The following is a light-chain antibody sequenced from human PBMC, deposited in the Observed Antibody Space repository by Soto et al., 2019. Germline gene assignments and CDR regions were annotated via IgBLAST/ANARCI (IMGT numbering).Light chain of an antibody. CDR3: AAWYDSLNGFYV. J-gene: IGLJ1*01. Sequence: QSVLTQPPSASGTPGQRVTISCSGSSSNIGSNTVNWYQQLPGTAPKLLIYSNNQRPSGVPDRFSGSKSVTSASLAISGLQSEDEADYYCAAWYDSLNGFYVFGTGTKLTVL. CDR2: SNN. V-gene: IGLV1-44*01. CDR1: SSNIGSNT.